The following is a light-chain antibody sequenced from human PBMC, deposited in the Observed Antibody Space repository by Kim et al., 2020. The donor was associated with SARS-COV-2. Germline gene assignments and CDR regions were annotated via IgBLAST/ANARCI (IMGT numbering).Light chain of an antibody. V-gene: IGKV1-5*03. Sequence: DIQMTQSPSTLSASVGDRVTITCRASQSISSWLAWYQQKPGKAPNLLIYKASSLESGVPSRFSGSGSGTEFTLTISSLQPDDFATYYCQQYDSSSITFGQGTRLRLN. CDR1: QSISSW. J-gene: IGKJ5*01. CDR3: QQYDSSSIT. CDR2: KAS.